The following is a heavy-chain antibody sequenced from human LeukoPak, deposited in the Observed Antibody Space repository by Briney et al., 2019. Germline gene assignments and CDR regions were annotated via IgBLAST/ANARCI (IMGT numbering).Heavy chain of an antibody. Sequence: PGGSLRLSCAASGFTFSSYAMSWARQAPGKGLEWVSAISGSGGSTYYADSVKGRFTISRDNSKNTLYLQMNSLRAEDTAVYYCAGSDCYDSSGDYWGQGTLVTVSS. D-gene: IGHD3-22*01. CDR1: GFTFSSYA. CDR3: AGSDCYDSSGDY. J-gene: IGHJ4*02. V-gene: IGHV3-23*01. CDR2: ISGSGGST.